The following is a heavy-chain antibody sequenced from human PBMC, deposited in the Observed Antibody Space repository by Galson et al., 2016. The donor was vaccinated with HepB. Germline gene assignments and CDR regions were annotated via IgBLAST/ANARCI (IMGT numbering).Heavy chain of an antibody. Sequence: SLRLSCAASGFTFGDYAMSWFRQAPGKGLEWVAGIGPDGTRAHYADSVKGRFTISRDNFKNTLSLQINNLGGEDTAVYYCAKDRGGRVYFYVMDVWGQGTTVIVSS. CDR3: AKDRGGRVYFYVMDV. CDR1: GFTFGDYA. CDR2: IGPDGTRA. V-gene: IGHV3-23*01. J-gene: IGHJ6*02. D-gene: IGHD3-10*01.